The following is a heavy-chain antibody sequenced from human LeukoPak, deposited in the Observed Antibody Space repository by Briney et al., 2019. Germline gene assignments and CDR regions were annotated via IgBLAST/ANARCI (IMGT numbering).Heavy chain of an antibody. CDR3: AIRAHVVSTGAFDI. Sequence: ASVEVSCKASGGTFSSYASSWVRQAPGQGLEWMGRIIPILGIANYAQKFQGRVTITADKSTSTAYMELSSLRSEDTAVYYCAIRAHVVSTGAFDIWGQGTMVTVSS. V-gene: IGHV1-69*04. J-gene: IGHJ3*02. D-gene: IGHD3-22*01. CDR2: IIPILGIA. CDR1: GGTFSSYA.